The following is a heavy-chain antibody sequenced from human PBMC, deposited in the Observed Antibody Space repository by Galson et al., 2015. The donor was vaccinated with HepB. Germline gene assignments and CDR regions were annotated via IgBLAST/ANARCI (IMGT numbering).Heavy chain of an antibody. CDR3: ARDTVTGNWFDP. Sequence: ETLSLTCTVSGGSISSYYWSWIRQPAGKGLEWIGRIYTSGSTNYNPSLKSRVTMSVDTSKNQFSLKLSSVTAADTAVYYRARDTVTGNWFDPWGQGTLVTVSS. D-gene: IGHD4-17*01. CDR2: IYTSGST. J-gene: IGHJ5*02. V-gene: IGHV4-4*07. CDR1: GGSISSYY.